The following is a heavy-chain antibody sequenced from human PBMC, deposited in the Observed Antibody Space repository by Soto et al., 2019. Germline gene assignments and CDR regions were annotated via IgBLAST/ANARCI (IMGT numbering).Heavy chain of an antibody. CDR3: ARGVSAGVDY. J-gene: IGHJ4*02. D-gene: IGHD1-26*01. CDR1: GDSFTSLD. V-gene: IGHV1-8*02. Sequence: QVQLVQSGAEVREPGASVKVSCKASGDSFTSLDINWVRQTPGQGLEWMGGIHPSSGTTGYAQKFQGRVTMTGDTSVHTVYMEVRSVTSGDTAFYYCARGVSAGVDYWGQVTMVTVSS. CDR2: IHPSSGTT.